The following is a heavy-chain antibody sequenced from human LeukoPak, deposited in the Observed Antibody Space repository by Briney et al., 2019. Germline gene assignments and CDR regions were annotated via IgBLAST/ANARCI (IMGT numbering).Heavy chain of an antibody. Sequence: GGSLRLSCAASGFTSSSYSMNWVRQAPGQGLEWVSSIISSSSYTYYADSVKGRFTISRDNAKNSLYLQMNSLRAEDTAVYYCARLTTVTTSYYYYGMDVWGQGTTVTVSS. J-gene: IGHJ6*02. CDR2: IISSSSYT. V-gene: IGHV3-21*01. CDR3: ARLTTVTTSYYYYGMDV. CDR1: GFTSSSYS. D-gene: IGHD4-17*01.